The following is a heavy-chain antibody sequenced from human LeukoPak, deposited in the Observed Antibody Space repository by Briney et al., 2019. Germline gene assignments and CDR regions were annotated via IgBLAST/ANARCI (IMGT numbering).Heavy chain of an antibody. D-gene: IGHD6-6*01. J-gene: IGHJ5*02. Sequence: PGGSLRLSCAASGFTFSSYAMSWVRQDPGKGLEWGSAISGSGGSTYYADSVKGRFTISRDNSKNTLYLQMNSLRAEDTAVYYCAKTVAARPNWFDPWGQGTLVTVSS. CDR2: ISGSGGST. V-gene: IGHV3-23*01. CDR3: AKTVAARPNWFDP. CDR1: GFTFSSYA.